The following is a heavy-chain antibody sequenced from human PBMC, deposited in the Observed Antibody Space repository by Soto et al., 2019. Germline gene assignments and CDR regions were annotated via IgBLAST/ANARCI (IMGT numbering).Heavy chain of an antibody. CDR3: TTDGGVVRRPNGNYFDY. D-gene: IGHD2-8*02. J-gene: IGHJ4*02. Sequence: EVQLVESGGGLVRPGGSLRLSCAASGFRFNYAWVNWVRQAPGKGLEWVGRIKSKFNDETTDYAAPVKGRFTISRYDSKSTLYLQMNSLRTKDTAVYYWTTDGGVVRRPNGNYFDYWGRGTLVTVSS. CDR2: IKSKFNDETT. CDR1: GFRFNYAW. V-gene: IGHV3-15*07.